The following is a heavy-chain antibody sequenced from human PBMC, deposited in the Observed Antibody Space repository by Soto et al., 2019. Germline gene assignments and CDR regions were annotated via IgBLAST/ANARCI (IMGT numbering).Heavy chain of an antibody. CDR3: ARGNGMILAVQGDEPDKTYLDF. J-gene: IGHJ4*02. CDR2: INHSGSI. CDR1: GGSFSGHY. D-gene: IGHD3-22*01. V-gene: IGHV4-34*01. Sequence: LSLTCAVYGGSFSGHYWSWIRQPPGKGLEWIGEINHSGSINYNPSLKSRVTISVDTSKNQFSLKLRSVTAADTAIYYCARGNGMILAVQGDEPDKTYLDFWSQGTPGT.